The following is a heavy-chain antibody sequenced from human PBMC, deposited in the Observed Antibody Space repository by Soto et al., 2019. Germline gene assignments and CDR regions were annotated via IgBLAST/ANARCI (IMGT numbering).Heavy chain of an antibody. CDR1: GGTFSSYA. D-gene: IGHD6-13*01. J-gene: IGHJ6*02. Sequence: QVQLVQSGAEVKKPGSSVKVSCKASGGTFSSYAISWVRQAPGQGLEWMGGIIPIFGTANYAQKFQGRVTITADESTSTADMYLSSLSSEDTAVYYCARNIGGLEAAGRYYYYGMDVWGQGTTVTVSS. CDR3: ARNIGGLEAAGRYYYYGMDV. CDR2: IIPIFGTA. V-gene: IGHV1-69*01.